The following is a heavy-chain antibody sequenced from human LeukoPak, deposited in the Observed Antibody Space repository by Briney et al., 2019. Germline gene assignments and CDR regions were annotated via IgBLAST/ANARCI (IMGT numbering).Heavy chain of an antibody. D-gene: IGHD5-24*01. V-gene: IGHV4-31*03. CDR3: ARNSDGYNSFDY. CDR2: IYYSGSS. CDR1: GGSINNGGYY. Sequence: SETLFLTCTVSGGSINNGGYYWSWIRQHPGKGLEWIGYIYYSGSSYYNPSLRSRVTISVDTSKNHFSLKLSSVTAADTAVYYCARNSDGYNSFDYWGQGTLVTVSS. J-gene: IGHJ4*02.